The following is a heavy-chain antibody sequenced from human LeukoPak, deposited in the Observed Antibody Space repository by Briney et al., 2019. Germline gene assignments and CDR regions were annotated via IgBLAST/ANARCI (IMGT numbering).Heavy chain of an antibody. CDR2: IYHSGST. Sequence: SETLSLTCTVSGYSISSGYYWGWIRQPPGKGLEWIANIYHSGSTYYNPSLKSRVTISVGTSKNQFSLKLSSVTAADTAVYYCARVREDPWNSAPHAFDIWGQGTMVTVSS. J-gene: IGHJ3*02. D-gene: IGHD1-1*01. V-gene: IGHV4-38-2*02. CDR3: ARVREDPWNSAPHAFDI. CDR1: GYSISSGYY.